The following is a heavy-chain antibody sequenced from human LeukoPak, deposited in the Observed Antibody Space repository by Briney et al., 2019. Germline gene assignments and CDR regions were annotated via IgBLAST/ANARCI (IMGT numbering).Heavy chain of an antibody. J-gene: IGHJ4*02. V-gene: IGHV3-23*01. CDR1: GFTFSNYA. CDR3: AKAPYYDILTGYSYFDY. Sequence: QPGGSLRLSCAASGFTFSNYAMSWVRQAPGKGLEWVSAIIGSGVSTYYADSVKGRFTISRDNSKNTLYLQMNSLRAEDTAVYYCAKAPYYDILTGYSYFDYWGQGTLVTVSS. D-gene: IGHD3-9*01. CDR2: IIGSGVST.